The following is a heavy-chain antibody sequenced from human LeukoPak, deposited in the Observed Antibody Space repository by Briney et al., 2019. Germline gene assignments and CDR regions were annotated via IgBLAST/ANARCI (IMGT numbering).Heavy chain of an antibody. CDR3: ARVGSGAYYYYYMDV. D-gene: IGHD3-3*01. CDR1: GGSISSSSYY. J-gene: IGHJ6*03. Sequence: PSETLSLTCTVSGGSISSSSYYWGWIRQPPGKGLEWIGSIYYSGSTYYNPSLKSRVTISVDTSKNQFSLKLSSVTAADTAVYYCARVGSGAYYYYYMDVWGKGTTVTVSS. CDR2: IYYSGST. V-gene: IGHV4-39*07.